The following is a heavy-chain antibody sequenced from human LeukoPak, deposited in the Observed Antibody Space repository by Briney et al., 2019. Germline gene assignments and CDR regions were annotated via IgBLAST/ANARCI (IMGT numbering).Heavy chain of an antibody. V-gene: IGHV1-46*01. CDR3: ARDLPYYYDSSGSGKGYFDL. CDR1: GYTFTSYY. Sequence: GASVKVSCKASGYTFTSYYMHWVRQAPGQGLEWMGIINPSGGSTSYAQKFQGRVTMTRDTSTSTVYMELSSLRSEDTAVYYCARDLPYYYDSSGSGKGYFDLWGRGTLVTVSS. CDR2: INPSGGST. J-gene: IGHJ2*01. D-gene: IGHD3-22*01.